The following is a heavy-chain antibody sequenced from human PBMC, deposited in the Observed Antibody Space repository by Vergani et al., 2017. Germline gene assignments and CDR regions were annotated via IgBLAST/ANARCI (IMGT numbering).Heavy chain of an antibody. V-gene: IGHV3-23*01. CDR1: GFSFSDFG. J-gene: IGHJ6*02. CDR3: ARKGGNSLYYNFAMDV. D-gene: IGHD4-23*01. CDR2: ITGRDGTK. Sequence: EVLLLESGGGLVQPGGSLRLSCAASGFSFSDFGMTWVRQAPGKGLDWVSSITGRDGTKYYAVSVKGRFTISRDNSNKMLYLQMNSRRAEDTAIYYCARKGGNSLYYNFAMDVWGQGTTVTVSS.